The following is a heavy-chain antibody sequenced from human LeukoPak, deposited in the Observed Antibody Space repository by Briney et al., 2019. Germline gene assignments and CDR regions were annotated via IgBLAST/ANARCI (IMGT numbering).Heavy chain of an antibody. CDR2: MNPNSGNT. V-gene: IGHV1-8*02. D-gene: IGHD3-22*01. CDR1: GYTFTSYY. CDR3: ARVSYYDSGGYYVY. J-gene: IGHJ4*02. Sequence: ASVKVSCKASGYTFTSYYMHWVRQATGQGLEWMGWMNPNSGNTGYAQKFQGRVTMTRDTSISTAYMELSSLRSEDTAVYYCARVSYYDSGGYYVYWGQGTLVTVSS.